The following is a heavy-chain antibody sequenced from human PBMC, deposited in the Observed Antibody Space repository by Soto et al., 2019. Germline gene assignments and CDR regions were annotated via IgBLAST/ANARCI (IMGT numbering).Heavy chain of an antibody. CDR2: IRSKAYGGTT. D-gene: IGHD2-8*01. J-gene: IGHJ6*02. Sequence: GGSLRLSCTASGFTFGDYAMSWFRQAPGKGQEWVGFIRSKAYGGTTEYAASVKGRFTISRDVSKSIAYLQMNSLKTEDTAVYYCTRVMEWSRYYGMDVWGQGTTVTVSS. V-gene: IGHV3-49*03. CDR1: GFTFGDYA. CDR3: TRVMEWSRYYGMDV.